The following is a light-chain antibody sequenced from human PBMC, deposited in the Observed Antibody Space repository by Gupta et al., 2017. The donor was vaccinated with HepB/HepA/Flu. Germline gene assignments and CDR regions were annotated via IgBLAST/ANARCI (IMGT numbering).Light chain of an antibody. CDR2: KVA. Sequence: DIQMTQSPSTLSAPLGDRVTITCRASQSISTWLAWYQQKPGKAPKLLIYKVASCERGVPSRFSRSGCGIEFTLTISSRQPDEFAAYSCQQNNSYSPLTFGGGTKVEIK. J-gene: IGKJ4*01. CDR1: QSISTW. V-gene: IGKV1-5*03. CDR3: QQNNSYSPLT.